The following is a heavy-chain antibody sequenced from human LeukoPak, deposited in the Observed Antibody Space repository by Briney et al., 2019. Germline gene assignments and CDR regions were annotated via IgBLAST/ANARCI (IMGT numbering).Heavy chain of an antibody. J-gene: IGHJ4*02. CDR1: GFTFSSYA. D-gene: IGHD6-13*01. CDR2: ISGSGGST. V-gene: IGHV3-23*01. CDR3: AKDRVYSSSWPPFDY. Sequence: PGGSLRLSCAASGFTFSSYAMSWVRQAPGKGLEWVLAISGSGGSTYYADSVKGRFTISRDNSKNTLFLQMTRLRDEDTAVYYCAKDRVYSSSWPPFDYWGQGTLVTVSS.